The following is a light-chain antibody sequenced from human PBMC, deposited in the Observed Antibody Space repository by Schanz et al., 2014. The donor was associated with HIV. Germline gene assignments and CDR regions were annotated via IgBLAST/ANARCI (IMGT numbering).Light chain of an antibody. CDR3: GTWDSSLSVWV. Sequence: QSVLTQPPSVSAAPGQKVTISCSGSSSSIGRNFVSWYQQLPGTAPKLLICDNSKRPSGIPDRFSGSKSGTSATLGIAGLQTGDEADYYCGTWDSSLSVWVFGGGTKLTVL. CDR1: SSSIGRNF. CDR2: DNS. J-gene: IGLJ3*02. V-gene: IGLV1-51*01.